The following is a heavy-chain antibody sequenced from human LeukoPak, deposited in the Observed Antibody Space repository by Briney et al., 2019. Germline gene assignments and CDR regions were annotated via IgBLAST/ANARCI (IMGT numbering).Heavy chain of an antibody. CDR1: GYTFTSYC. J-gene: IGHJ4*02. D-gene: IGHD4-17*01. CDR2: ISAYNGNT. CDR3: ARDWHDYGDYYYFDY. Sequence: ASVKVSCKASGYTFTSYCISWVRQAPGQGLEWMGWISAYNGNTNYAQKLQGRVTMTTDTSTSTAYMELRSLRSDDTAVYYCARDWHDYGDYYYFDYWGQGTLVTVSS. V-gene: IGHV1-18*01.